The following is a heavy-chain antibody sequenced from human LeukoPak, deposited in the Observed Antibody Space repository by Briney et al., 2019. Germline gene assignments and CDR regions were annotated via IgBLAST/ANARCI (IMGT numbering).Heavy chain of an antibody. Sequence: GGSLRLSCAASGFTFSNSNMNWVRRAPGKGLEWVSYISSSSSTIYYADSVKGRFTISRDNAKNSLYLQMNSLRAEDTAVYYCARCRVVPAAPDYNHYYMDVWGKGTTVTVSS. CDR3: ARCRVVPAAPDYNHYYMDV. D-gene: IGHD2-2*01. CDR1: GFTFSNSN. CDR2: ISSSSSTI. J-gene: IGHJ6*03. V-gene: IGHV3-48*01.